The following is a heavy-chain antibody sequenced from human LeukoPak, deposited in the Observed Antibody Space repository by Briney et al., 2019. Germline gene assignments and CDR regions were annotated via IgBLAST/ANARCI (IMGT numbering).Heavy chain of an antibody. J-gene: IGHJ5*02. CDR2: INHSGST. CDR1: GGSFSGYY. CDR3: AGRHSWFDP. V-gene: IGHV4-34*01. Sequence: SETLSLTCAVYGGSFSGYYWSWIRQPPGKGLEWIGEINHSGSTNYNPSLKSRVTISVDTSKNQFSLKLSSVTAADTAVYYCAGRHSWFDPWGQGTLVTVSS.